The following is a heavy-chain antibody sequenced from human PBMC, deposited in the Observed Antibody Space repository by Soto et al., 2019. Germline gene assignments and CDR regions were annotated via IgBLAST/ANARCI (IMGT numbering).Heavy chain of an antibody. CDR2: IIPIFGTA. CDR1: GGTFSSYA. Sequence: SVKVSCKASGGTFSSYAIIWVRQAPGQGLEWMGGIIPIFGTANYAQKFQGRVTITADESTSTAYMELSSLRSEDTAVYYCARDSSAPLGFDYWGQGTLVTVSS. V-gene: IGHV1-69*13. J-gene: IGHJ4*02. CDR3: ARDSSAPLGFDY. D-gene: IGHD3-22*01.